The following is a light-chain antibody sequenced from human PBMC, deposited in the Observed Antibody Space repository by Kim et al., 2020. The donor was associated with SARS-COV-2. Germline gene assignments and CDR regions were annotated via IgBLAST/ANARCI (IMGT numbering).Light chain of an antibody. J-gene: IGKJ5*01. CDR3: EQYYVYPVT. CDR2: TAS. V-gene: IGKV1-16*02. CDR1: EDIRIY. Sequence: ASIGDTVSITCRASEDIRIYLAWFQHKPGKAPKSLIYTASNLQDGVPSKFSGSGSGTEFTLTISSLQPEDLATYYCEQYYVYPVTFGQGTRLEIK.